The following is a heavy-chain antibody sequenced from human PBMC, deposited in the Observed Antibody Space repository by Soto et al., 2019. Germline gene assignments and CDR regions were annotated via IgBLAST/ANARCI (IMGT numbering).Heavy chain of an antibody. CDR3: ATGYCSSTSCYRDGMDV. D-gene: IGHD2-2*02. J-gene: IGHJ6*02. Sequence: GASVKVSCKVSGYTLTELSMYWVRQAPGKGLEWMGGFDPEDGETIYAQKFQGRVTMTEDTSTDTAYMELSSLRSEDTAVYYCATGYCSSTSCYRDGMDVWGQGTTVTVSS. V-gene: IGHV1-24*01. CDR1: GYTLTELS. CDR2: FDPEDGET.